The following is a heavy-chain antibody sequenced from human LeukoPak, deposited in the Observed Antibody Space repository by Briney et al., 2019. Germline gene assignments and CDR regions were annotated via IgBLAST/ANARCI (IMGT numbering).Heavy chain of an antibody. J-gene: IGHJ4*02. CDR1: GYSFTSYW. V-gene: IGHV5-51*01. CDR3: ARQFRDSSGYYSYYFDY. Sequence: GESLKISCKGSGYSFTSYWIGWVRQMPGKGLEWMGIIYPGDSDTRYSPSFQGQVTISADKSISTAYLQWSSLKASDTAMYYCARQFRDSSGYYSYYFDYWGQGTLVTVSS. D-gene: IGHD3-22*01. CDR2: IYPGDSDT.